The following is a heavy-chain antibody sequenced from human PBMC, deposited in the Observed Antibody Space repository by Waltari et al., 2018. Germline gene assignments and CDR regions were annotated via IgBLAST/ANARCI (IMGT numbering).Heavy chain of an antibody. CDR2: IYYSGST. Sequence: LEWIGYIYYSGSTNYNPSLKSRVTISVDTSKNQFSLKLSSVTAADTAVYYCASYYDSSGYFDYWGQGTLVTVSS. CDR3: ASYYDSSGYFDY. J-gene: IGHJ4*02. D-gene: IGHD3-22*01. V-gene: IGHV4-59*01.